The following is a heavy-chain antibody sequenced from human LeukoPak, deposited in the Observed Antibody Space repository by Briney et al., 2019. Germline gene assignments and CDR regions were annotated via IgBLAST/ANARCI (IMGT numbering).Heavy chain of an antibody. CDR3: ARDVGRSYYFDY. J-gene: IGHJ4*02. CDR1: GYTFTSYY. Sequence: ALVKVSCKASGYTFTSYYMHWVRQAPGQGLEWMGIINPSGGSTSYAQKFQGRVTMTRDTSTSTVYMELSSLRSDDTAVYYCARDVGRSYYFDYWDQGTLVTVSS. CDR2: INPSGGST. D-gene: IGHD3-10*01. V-gene: IGHV1-46*01.